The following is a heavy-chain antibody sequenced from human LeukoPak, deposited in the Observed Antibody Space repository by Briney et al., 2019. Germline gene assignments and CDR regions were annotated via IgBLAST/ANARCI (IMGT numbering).Heavy chain of an antibody. V-gene: IGHV3-7*05. CDR2: LNQDGSEK. J-gene: IGHJ6*02. Sequence: GGSLRLSCAASGFTFSTYWMSWVRQAPGKGLEWVAILNQDGSEKYYVDSVKGRFTISRDNAENSLYLQMNSLRVEDTAIYYCARRRGDVWGQGTTVTASS. CDR3: ARRRGDV. CDR1: GFTFSTYW.